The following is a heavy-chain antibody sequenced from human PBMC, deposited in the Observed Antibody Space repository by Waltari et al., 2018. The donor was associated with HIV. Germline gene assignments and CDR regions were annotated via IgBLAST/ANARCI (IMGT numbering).Heavy chain of an antibody. J-gene: IGHJ4*02. D-gene: IGHD3-10*01. V-gene: IGHV1-69*08. CDR1: GGAFISHS. Sequence: QVQLVQSGAEVKKPGSSVTISCKASGGAFISHSFNWVRQAPGQGLEWMGRCIPVGGTANKAQRFQDRVTITAEKITTTVYMEWRSLRLDDTAMYYCASARETMGVDFDSWGQGTPVTV. CDR3: ASARETMGVDFDS. CDR2: CIPVGGTA.